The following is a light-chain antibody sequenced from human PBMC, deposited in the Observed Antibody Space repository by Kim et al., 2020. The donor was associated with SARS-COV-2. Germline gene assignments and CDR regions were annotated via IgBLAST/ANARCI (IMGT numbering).Light chain of an antibody. CDR3: QQYGYSPLT. V-gene: IGKV3D-20*01. CDR2: GAS. J-gene: IGKJ4*01. CDR1: QDVGSS. Sequence: LSPGERATLSCGASQDVGSSLAWYQHKPGLAPRLLMYGASSRVTGIPDRFSGSASGTDFALTISSLEPEDFAVYYCQQYGYSPLTFGGGTQVDIK.